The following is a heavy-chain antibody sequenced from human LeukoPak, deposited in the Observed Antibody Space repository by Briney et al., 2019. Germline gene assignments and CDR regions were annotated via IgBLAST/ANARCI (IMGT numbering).Heavy chain of an antibody. CDR2: INPNSGDT. CDR3: ARANFLYCSSTTCLFDY. CDR1: GYTFTDYY. D-gene: IGHD2-2*01. V-gene: IGHV1-2*02. J-gene: IGHJ4*02. Sequence: GASVKVSCKASGYTFTDYYMHWVRLAPGQGFEWMGWINPNSGDTNYAQKFQGRVTMTRDTSISTAHMELSRLRSDDTAVYYCARANFLYCSSTTCLFDYWGQGTLVIVSS.